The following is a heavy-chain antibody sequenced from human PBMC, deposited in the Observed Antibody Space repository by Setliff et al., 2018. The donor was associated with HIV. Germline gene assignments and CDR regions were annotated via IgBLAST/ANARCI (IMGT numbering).Heavy chain of an antibody. Sequence: SETLSLTCAVCGGSFSGYYWNWLRQPPGKGMEWIGEIIHSGSTNYNPSLKSRVTISVDTSKNQFSLKLSSVTAADTAVYYCARRTGYWFDPWGQGTLVTVSS. CDR1: GGSFSGYY. CDR3: ARRTGYWFDP. D-gene: IGHD1-1*01. CDR2: IIHSGST. V-gene: IGHV4-34*12. J-gene: IGHJ5*02.